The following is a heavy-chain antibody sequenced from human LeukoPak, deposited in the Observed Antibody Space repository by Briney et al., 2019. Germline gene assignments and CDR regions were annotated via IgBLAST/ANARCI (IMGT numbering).Heavy chain of an antibody. CDR2: IYTRGST. V-gene: IGHV4-61*02. Sequence: SQTLSLTCTVSGGSISSGSYYWSWIRQPDGKGREWIERIYTRGSTNYTPSLKRRVTISVDTSTNQFSLKLSSVTAADTAVYYCAREQDVVVVPAATYFDYWGQETLVTVSS. CDR1: GGSISSGSYY. D-gene: IGHD2-2*01. J-gene: IGHJ4*02. CDR3: AREQDVVVVPAATYFDY.